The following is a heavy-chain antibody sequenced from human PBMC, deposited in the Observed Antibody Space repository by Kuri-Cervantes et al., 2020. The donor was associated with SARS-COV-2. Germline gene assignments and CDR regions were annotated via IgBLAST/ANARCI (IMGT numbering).Heavy chain of an antibody. J-gene: IGHJ6*03. CDR1: GYTFTSYG. D-gene: IGHD3-9*01. CDR2: TSAYNGNT. Sequence: ASVKVSCKASGYTFTSYGISWVRQAPGQGLEWMGWTSAYNGNTNYAQKLQGRVTMTTDTSTSTAYMELRSLRSDDTAVYYCARGGYFDWLANLYYYYMDVWGKGTTVTVSS. CDR3: ARGGYFDWLANLYYYYMDV. V-gene: IGHV1-18*01.